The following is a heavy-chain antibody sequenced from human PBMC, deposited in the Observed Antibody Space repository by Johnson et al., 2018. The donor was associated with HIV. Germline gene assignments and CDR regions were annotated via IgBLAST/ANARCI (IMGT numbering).Heavy chain of an antibody. CDR1: GFTFSTNW. CDR3: AKDSSFISGSSGGGFDI. J-gene: IGHJ3*02. Sequence: VQLVESGGGLVQPGGSLRLSCGASGFTFSTNWMHWVRQAPGKGLVWVSRINSDGGSTSYADSVKGRFTISRDNAKNSLYLQMNSLRAEDTALYYCAKDSSFISGSSGGGFDIWGQGTMVTVSS. D-gene: IGHD6-6*01. CDR2: INSDGGST. V-gene: IGHV3-74*01.